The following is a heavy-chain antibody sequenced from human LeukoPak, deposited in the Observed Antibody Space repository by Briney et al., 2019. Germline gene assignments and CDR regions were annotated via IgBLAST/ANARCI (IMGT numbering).Heavy chain of an antibody. CDR1: GFPLSGYS. D-gene: IGHD2-2*01. CDR2: ITGSTNYI. J-gene: IGHJ4*02. V-gene: IGHV3-21*01. Sequence: RGSLRLSCAASGFPLSGYSMNWVRQAPGKGLEWVSSITGSTNYIYYADSVKGRFTISRDNAKNSLYLQMNGLRAEDTAVYYCARVGYCSSSTCRNYFDYWGQGTLVTVSS. CDR3: ARVGYCSSSTCRNYFDY.